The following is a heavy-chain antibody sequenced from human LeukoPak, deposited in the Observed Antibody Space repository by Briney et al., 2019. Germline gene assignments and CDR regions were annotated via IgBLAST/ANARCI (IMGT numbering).Heavy chain of an antibody. V-gene: IGHV1-18*01. Sequence: GASVKVSCKASGYTFTSYGISWVRQAPGQGLEWMGWISAYNGNTNYAQKLQGRVTMTTDTSTSTAYMELRSLRSDDTAVYYCARSSGSYYSRRNWFDPWGQGPLVTVSS. J-gene: IGHJ5*02. D-gene: IGHD3-10*01. CDR1: GYTFTSYG. CDR2: ISAYNGNT. CDR3: ARSSGSYYSRRNWFDP.